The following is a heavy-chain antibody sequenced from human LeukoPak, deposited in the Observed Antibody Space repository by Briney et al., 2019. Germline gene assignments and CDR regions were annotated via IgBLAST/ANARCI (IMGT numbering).Heavy chain of an antibody. V-gene: IGHV3-23*01. CDR1: GFTFSSYA. D-gene: IGHD6-19*01. CDR3: AKDRPGIAVAGLGYFDY. CDR2: ISGSGGST. Sequence: QPGGSLRFSCAASGFTFSSYAMSWVRQAPGKGLEWVSAISGSGGSTYYADSVKGRFTISRDNSKNTLYLQMNSLRAEDTAVYYCAKDRPGIAVAGLGYFDYWGQGTLVTVSS. J-gene: IGHJ4*02.